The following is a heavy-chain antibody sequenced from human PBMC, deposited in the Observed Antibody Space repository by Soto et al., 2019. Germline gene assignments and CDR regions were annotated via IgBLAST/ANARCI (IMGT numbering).Heavy chain of an antibody. CDR1: GFSLSTSGVG. CDR3: AHRRLRGFCSGGSCYSLFSP. Sequence: GSGPTLVNPTQTLTLTCTFSGFSLSTSGVGVGWIRQPPGKALEWLALIYWDDDKRYSPSLKSRLTITKDTSKNQVVLTMTNMDPVDTATYYCAHRRLRGFCSGGSCYSLFSPWGQGTLVTVSS. CDR2: IYWDDDK. J-gene: IGHJ5*02. D-gene: IGHD2-15*01. V-gene: IGHV2-5*02.